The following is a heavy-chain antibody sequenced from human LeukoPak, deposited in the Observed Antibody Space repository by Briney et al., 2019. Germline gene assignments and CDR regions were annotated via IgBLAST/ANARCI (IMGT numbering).Heavy chain of an antibody. CDR2: VKSKTHGGTT. V-gene: IGHV3-15*01. CDR1: GFTFSHYV. Sequence: GGSLRLSCAASGFTFSHYVMSWVRQAPGKGLEWVGRVKSKTHGGTTAYAAPVKGRFTISRDDSKTTVYLQMNSLKSEDAAMYYCTTERPYFDNWGQGTLVTVSS. CDR3: TTERPYFDN. J-gene: IGHJ4*02.